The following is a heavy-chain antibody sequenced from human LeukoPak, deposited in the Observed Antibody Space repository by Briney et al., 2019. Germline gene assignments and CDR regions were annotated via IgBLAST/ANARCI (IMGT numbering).Heavy chain of an antibody. J-gene: IGHJ4*02. V-gene: IGHV3-74*01. CDR2: LNTDGSNT. Sequence: GGSLRLSCVGSGFTFSSSWIHWVRQAPGKGLVWVSRLNTDGSNTAYADSVEGRFTLSSDNAKNTVYLQMNSLRDDDTGLYYCARGAVAPDTWGQGTLVIVSS. CDR1: GFTFSSSW. CDR3: ARGAVAPDT. D-gene: IGHD2-21*01.